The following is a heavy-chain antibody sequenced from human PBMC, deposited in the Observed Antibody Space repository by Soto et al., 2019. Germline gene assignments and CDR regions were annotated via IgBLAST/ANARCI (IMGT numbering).Heavy chain of an antibody. CDR1: GFSVTTHY. CDR2: TFTGGST. CDR3: AKKPPSSIQGWAFGMYV. V-gene: IGHV3-53*02. Sequence: EVQLVETGGGLIQPGGSLRLSCLASGFSVTTHYIIWVRQPPGKGLEWVSTTFTGGSTHYADSVKGRFSISRDNSKNTVYLQMNNLRVEDTAVYYCAKKPPSSIQGWAFGMYVWGQGTTVSVSS. J-gene: IGHJ6*02. D-gene: IGHD1-26*01.